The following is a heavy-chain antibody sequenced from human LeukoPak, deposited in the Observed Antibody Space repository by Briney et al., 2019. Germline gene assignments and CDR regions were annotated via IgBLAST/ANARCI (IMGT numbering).Heavy chain of an antibody. CDR2: IYTSGST. CDR1: GGSISSYY. D-gene: IGHD3-10*01. J-gene: IGHJ4*02. V-gene: IGHV4-4*07. CDR3: ARHRLITMVRGVINFDY. Sequence: SETLSLTCTVSGGSISSYYWSWIRQPAGKGLEWIGRIYTSGSTNYNPSLKSRVTMSVDTSKNQFSLKLSSVTAADTAVYYCARHRLITMVRGVINFDYWGQGTLVTVSS.